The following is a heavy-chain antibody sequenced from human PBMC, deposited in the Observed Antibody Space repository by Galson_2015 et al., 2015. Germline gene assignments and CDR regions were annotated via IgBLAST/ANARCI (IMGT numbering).Heavy chain of an antibody. CDR2: ISSNGGST. CDR3: ARGVGRKLRFLEWFPTYNWFDP. Sequence: SLRLSCAASGFTFSSYAMHWVRQAPGKGLEYVSAISSNGGSTYYANSVKGRFTISRDNSKNTLYLQMGSLRAEDMAVYYCARGVGRKLRFLEWFPTYNWFDPWGQGTLVTVSS. J-gene: IGHJ5*02. CDR1: GFTFSSYA. D-gene: IGHD3-3*01. V-gene: IGHV3-64*01.